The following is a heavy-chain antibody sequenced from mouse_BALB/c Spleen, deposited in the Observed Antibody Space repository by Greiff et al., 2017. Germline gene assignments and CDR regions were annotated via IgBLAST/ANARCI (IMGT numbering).Heavy chain of an antibody. CDR3: ARRGGSSFYWYFDV. CDR1: GYTFTDYA. V-gene: IGHV1-67*01. CDR2: ISTYYGNT. J-gene: IGHJ1*01. Sequence: VKLMESGPELVRPGVSVKISCKGSGYTFTDYAMHWVKQSHAKSLEWIGVISTYYGNTNYNQKFKGKATMTVDKSSSTAYMELARLTSEDSAIYYCARRGGSSFYWYFDVWGAGTTVTVSS. D-gene: IGHD1-1*01.